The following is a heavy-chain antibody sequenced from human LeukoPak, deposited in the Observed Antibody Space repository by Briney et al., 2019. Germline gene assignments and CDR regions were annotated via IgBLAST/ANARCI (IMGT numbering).Heavy chain of an antibody. CDR3: SRGPPQLPSP. V-gene: IGHV3-74*01. Sequence: PGGSLRLSCAASGFTFSSNWMHWVRQAPGKGLVWVSRINSDGSTTNYADSVKGRFTISRDNAKNTLYLQMDSLRAEDTAVYYCSRGPPQLPSPWGQGALVTVSS. D-gene: IGHD2-2*01. CDR2: INSDGSTT. J-gene: IGHJ5*02. CDR1: GFTFSSNW.